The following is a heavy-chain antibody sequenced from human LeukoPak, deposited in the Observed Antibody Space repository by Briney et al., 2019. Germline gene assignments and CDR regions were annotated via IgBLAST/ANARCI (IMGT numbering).Heavy chain of an antibody. V-gene: IGHV3-33*06. D-gene: IGHD6-13*01. CDR1: GFTFSSYG. CDR3: AKANSSSWYPNWFDP. Sequence: GGSLRLSCAASGFTFSSYGMHWVRQAPGKGLEWVAVIWYDGSNKYYGDSMKGRFTISRDNSKNTLYLQMNSLRAEDTAVYYCAKANSSSWYPNWFDPWGQGTLVTVSS. CDR2: IWYDGSNK. J-gene: IGHJ5*02.